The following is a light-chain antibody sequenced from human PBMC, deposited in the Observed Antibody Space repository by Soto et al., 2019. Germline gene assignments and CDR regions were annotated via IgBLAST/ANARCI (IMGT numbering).Light chain of an antibody. J-gene: IGKJ1*01. V-gene: IGKV1-5*01. CDR2: DAS. CDR3: QQYNSYSLT. Sequence: DRQMTQGRSSRSASVGDRVTITWRASQSISSWLAWYQQKPGKAPKLLIYDASSLESGVPSRFSGSGSGTEGTLTISSLKNDDCATYYCQQYNSYSLTFGQGTKVDIK. CDR1: QSISSW.